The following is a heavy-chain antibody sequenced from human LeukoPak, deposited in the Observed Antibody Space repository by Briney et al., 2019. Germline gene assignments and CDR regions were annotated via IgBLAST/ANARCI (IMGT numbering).Heavy chain of an antibody. CDR2: IYYSGST. CDR1: GGSISSYY. CDR3: ARVVGIATYAFDI. J-gene: IGHJ3*02. V-gene: IGHV4-59*08. Sequence: SETLSLTCTVSGGSISSYYWSWIRQPPGKGLEWIGYIYYSGSTNYSPSLKSRVTISVDTSKNQFSLKLSSVTAADTAVYYCARVVGIATYAFDIWGQGTMVTVSS. D-gene: IGHD6-13*01.